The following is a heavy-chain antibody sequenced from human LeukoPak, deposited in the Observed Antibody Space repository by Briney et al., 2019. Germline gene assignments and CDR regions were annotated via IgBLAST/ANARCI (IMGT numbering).Heavy chain of an antibody. CDR3: AKDASGTYPSDFDY. J-gene: IGHJ4*02. D-gene: IGHD3-3*01. Sequence: GGTLRLSCAASGFTFSSYGLSWVRQAPGKGLEWVSAISYSGGSTYYADSVKGRFTISRDNSKNMLYLQMNSLRAEDTAVYYCAKDASGTYPSDFDYWGQGTLVTVSS. CDR2: ISYSGGST. CDR1: GFTFSSYG. V-gene: IGHV3-23*01.